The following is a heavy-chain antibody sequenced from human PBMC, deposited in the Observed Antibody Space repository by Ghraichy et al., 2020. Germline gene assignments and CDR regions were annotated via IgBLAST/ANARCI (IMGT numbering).Heavy chain of an antibody. CDR1: GGSISSYY. J-gene: IGHJ3*02. CDR2: IYYSGST. V-gene: IGHV4-59*01. Sequence: SETLSLTCTVSGGSISSYYWSWFRQPPGKGLEWIGYIYYSGSTNYNPSLKSRVTISVDTSKNQFSLKLSSVTAAETAVYYCASSPTMTTSYGLVGDAFDIFGKETMVTV. D-gene: IGHD4-17*01. CDR3: ASSPTMTTSYGLVGDAFDI.